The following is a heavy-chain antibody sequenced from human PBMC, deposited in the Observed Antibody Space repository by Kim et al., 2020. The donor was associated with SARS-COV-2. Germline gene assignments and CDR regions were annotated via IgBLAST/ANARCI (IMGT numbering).Heavy chain of an antibody. D-gene: IGHD1-26*01. V-gene: IGHV3-33*01. CDR1: GFTFSNYG. CDR3: ARDESWVNDY. Sequence: GGSLRLSCAASGFTFSNYGMYWVRQAPGEGLEWVAIIWFDGSDKYYADSVKGRFTISRDNSKKKLYLQMDSLRAEDTAVYYCARDESWVNDYWGQGTLVTVSS. J-gene: IGHJ4*02. CDR2: IWFDGSDK.